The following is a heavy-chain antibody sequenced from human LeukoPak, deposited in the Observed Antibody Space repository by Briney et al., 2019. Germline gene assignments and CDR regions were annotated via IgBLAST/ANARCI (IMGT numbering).Heavy chain of an antibody. CDR1: GGSISSGDYY. Sequence: PSETLPLTCTVSGGSISSGDYYRSWIRQPPGKGLEWIGYIYYSGSTYYNPSLKSRVTISVDTSKNQFSLKLSSVTAADTAVYYCARGGGLGAYYFDYWGQGTLVTVSS. V-gene: IGHV4-30-4*08. CDR3: ARGGGLGAYYFDY. CDR2: IYYSGST. J-gene: IGHJ4*02. D-gene: IGHD3-16*01.